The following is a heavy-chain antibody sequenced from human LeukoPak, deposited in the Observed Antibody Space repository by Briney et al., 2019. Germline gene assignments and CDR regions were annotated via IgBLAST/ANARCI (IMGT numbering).Heavy chain of an antibody. CDR3: ARERGTVGWLQFQFDY. Sequence: GASVKVSCKASGYTFTDYYMHWVRQAPGQGLEWMGRINPNSGGTNYAQKFQGRVTMTRDTSISTAYMELSRLRSDDTAVYYCARERGTVGWLQFQFDYWGQGTLVTVSS. CDR1: GYTFTDYY. J-gene: IGHJ4*02. V-gene: IGHV1-2*06. D-gene: IGHD5-24*01. CDR2: INPNSGGT.